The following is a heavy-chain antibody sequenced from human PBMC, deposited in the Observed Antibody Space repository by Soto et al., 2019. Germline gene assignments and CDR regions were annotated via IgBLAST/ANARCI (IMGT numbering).Heavy chain of an antibody. CDR3: ARDPTGYSSSWRSRSYWYFDL. J-gene: IGHJ2*01. V-gene: IGHV1-3*01. CDR1: EYTFTNFV. D-gene: IGHD6-13*01. CDR2: MNAGNGDT. Sequence: QVQLVQSGAEVKKPGASVKVSCKASEYTFTNFVIHWVRQAPGQRLEWMGWMNAGNGDTKYSQKFKGRVPITWDTSAITSYMELNSLRSEDTAVYYCARDPTGYSSSWRSRSYWYFDLWGRGTLVTVSS.